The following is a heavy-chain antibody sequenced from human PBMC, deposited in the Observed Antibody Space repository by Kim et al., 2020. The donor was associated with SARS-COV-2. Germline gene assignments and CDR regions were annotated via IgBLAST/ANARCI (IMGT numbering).Heavy chain of an antibody. CDR2: ISYDGSNK. CDR1: GFTFSSYA. Sequence: GSLRLSCAASGFTFSSYAMHWVRQAPGKGLEWVAVISYDGSNKYYADSVKGRFTISRDNSKNTLYLQMNSLRAEDTAVYYCARVKAARREYYFDYWGQG. CDR3: ARVKAARREYYFDY. V-gene: IGHV3-30-3*01. D-gene: IGHD6-6*01. J-gene: IGHJ4*02.